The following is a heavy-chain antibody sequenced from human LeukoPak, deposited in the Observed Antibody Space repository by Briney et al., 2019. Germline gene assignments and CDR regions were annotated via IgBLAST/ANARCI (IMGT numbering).Heavy chain of an antibody. Sequence: PGGSLRLSGAASGFTFSSYGMSWVRQAPGKGLEWVSAISGSGGSTYYADSVKGRFTISRDNSKNTLYLQMNSLRAEDTAVYYCAKDTYGDYDHYFDYWGQGTLVTVSS. V-gene: IGHV3-23*01. D-gene: IGHD4-17*01. CDR2: ISGSGGST. J-gene: IGHJ4*02. CDR1: GFTFSSYG. CDR3: AKDTYGDYDHYFDY.